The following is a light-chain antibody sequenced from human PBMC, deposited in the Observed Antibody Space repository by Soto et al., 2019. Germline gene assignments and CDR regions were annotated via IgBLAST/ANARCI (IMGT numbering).Light chain of an antibody. V-gene: IGKV3-20*01. J-gene: IGKJ5*01. Sequence: EIVLTQSPGTLSLSPGGRATLSCRASQSVSSSFLAWYQQKPGQAPRLLLYGAFNRATGIPDRFSGSGSGTDFTLTISRLEPEDFAVNYCQQYGSSPNIGQGTRLEVK. CDR1: QSVSSSF. CDR3: QQYGSSPN. CDR2: GAF.